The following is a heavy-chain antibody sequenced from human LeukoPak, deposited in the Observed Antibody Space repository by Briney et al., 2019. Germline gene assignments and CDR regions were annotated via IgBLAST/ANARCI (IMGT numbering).Heavy chain of an antibody. CDR1: GFTFGRYG. V-gene: IGHV3-23*01. Sequence: GGSLRLSCAASGFTFGRYGMSWVRQAPGKGLEWVSFITPNADRTSYADSVEGRFTISRDNPRNTLYMQMNSLRDEDTALYYCAIMHGYYDGSGYWVQWGQGTQVTVSS. CDR3: AIMHGYYDGSGYWVQ. CDR2: ITPNADRT. D-gene: IGHD3-22*01. J-gene: IGHJ1*01.